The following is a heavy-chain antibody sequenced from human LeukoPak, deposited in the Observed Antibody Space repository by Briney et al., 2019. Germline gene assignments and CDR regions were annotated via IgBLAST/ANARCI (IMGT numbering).Heavy chain of an antibody. CDR2: ITHSGNT. Sequence: SETLSLTCAVSGFSISSTYYGAWIRQTPGKGLEWIATITHSGNTYYISSPESRLTISLDTSKRHFSLRLTSVTAADTAVYYCARINAPVATFDYWGLGTLVAVSS. CDR3: ARINAPVATFDY. CDR1: GFSISSTYY. V-gene: IGHV4-38-2*01. J-gene: IGHJ4*02. D-gene: IGHD2-21*01.